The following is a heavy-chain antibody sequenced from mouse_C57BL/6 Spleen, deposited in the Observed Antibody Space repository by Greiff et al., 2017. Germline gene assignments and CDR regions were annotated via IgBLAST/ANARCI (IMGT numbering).Heavy chain of an antibody. CDR2: INPNNGGT. CDR1: GYTFTDYY. J-gene: IGHJ2*01. V-gene: IGHV1-26*01. Sequence: VQLQQSGPELVKPGASVKISCKASGYTFTDYYMNWVKQSHGKSLEWIGDINPNNGGTSYNQKFKGKATLTVDKSSSTAYMELRSLTSEDSAVYYCARNDYYGSREDYFDYWGQGTTLTVSS. D-gene: IGHD1-1*01. CDR3: ARNDYYGSREDYFDY.